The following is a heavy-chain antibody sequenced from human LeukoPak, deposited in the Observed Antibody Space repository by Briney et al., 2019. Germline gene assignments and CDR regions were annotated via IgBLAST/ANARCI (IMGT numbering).Heavy chain of an antibody. CDR2: LRTNGGIT. CDR1: GFTFSNYA. J-gene: IGHJ4*02. V-gene: IGHV3-64D*06. D-gene: IGHD2-8*01. CDR3: ARETYCSTGLCHDINRYFDY. Sequence: GGSLRLSCSASGFTFSNYAMHWVRQAPGKGLEFVSTLRTNGGITYYADSVKGRFTISSNISKNTVYLQMSSLRVEDTAVYYCARETYCSTGLCHDINRYFDYWGQGTLVTVSS.